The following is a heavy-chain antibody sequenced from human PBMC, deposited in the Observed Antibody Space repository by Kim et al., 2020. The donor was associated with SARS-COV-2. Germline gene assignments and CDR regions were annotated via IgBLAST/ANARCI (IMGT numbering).Heavy chain of an antibody. V-gene: IGHV4-34*01. CDR2: INHSGST. CDR3: ARGLRGYSYGYKY. CDR1: GGSFSGYY. D-gene: IGHD5-18*01. J-gene: IGHJ4*02. Sequence: SETLSLTCAVYGGSFSGYYWSWIRQPPGKGLEWIGEINHSGSTNYNPSLKSRVTISVDTSKNQFSLKLSSVTAADTAVYYCARGLRGYSYGYKYWGQGTLVTVSS.